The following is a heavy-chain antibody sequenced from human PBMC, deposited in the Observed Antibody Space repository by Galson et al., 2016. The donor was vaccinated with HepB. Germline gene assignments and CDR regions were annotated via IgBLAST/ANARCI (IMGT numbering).Heavy chain of an antibody. J-gene: IGHJ6*03. D-gene: IGHD3-10*01. CDR3: AKARGFNTYYYYYMDV. CDR2: ISGASGTT. CDR1: GFIFSVYN. V-gene: IGHV3-23*01. Sequence: SLRLSCAASGFIFSVYNMNWVRQAPGKGLEWVSGISGASGTTLYADSVKGRFTMSRDNSRDALYLEMNTLRVEDTAVYFCAKARGFNTYYYYYMDVWGKGTTVTVSS.